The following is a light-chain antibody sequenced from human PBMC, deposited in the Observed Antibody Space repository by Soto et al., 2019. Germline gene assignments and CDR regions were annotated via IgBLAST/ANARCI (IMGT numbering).Light chain of an antibody. Sequence: EIVLTQSPATLSLSPGERATLSCRASQSVSSYLAWYQQKPGQAPRILIYDASNRATGIPARFSGSGSGTDFTITLSSIEPDDFAVYYSQQRSNWPNFGKRTHLEIK. CDR3: QQRSNWPN. CDR2: DAS. V-gene: IGKV3-11*01. J-gene: IGKJ2*01. CDR1: QSVSSY.